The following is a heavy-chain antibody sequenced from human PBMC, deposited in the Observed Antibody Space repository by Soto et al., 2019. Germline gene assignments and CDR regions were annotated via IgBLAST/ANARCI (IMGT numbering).Heavy chain of an antibody. Sequence: GGSLRLSCAASGFTFSSYGMHWVRQAPGKGLEWVAVISYDGSNKYYADSVKGRFTISRYNSKNTLYLQMNSLRAEDTAVYYCAKDRSCSGGSCYSLYYWGQGTLVTVSS. V-gene: IGHV3-30*18. CDR3: AKDRSCSGGSCYSLYY. D-gene: IGHD2-15*01. CDR1: GFTFSSYG. J-gene: IGHJ4*02. CDR2: ISYDGSNK.